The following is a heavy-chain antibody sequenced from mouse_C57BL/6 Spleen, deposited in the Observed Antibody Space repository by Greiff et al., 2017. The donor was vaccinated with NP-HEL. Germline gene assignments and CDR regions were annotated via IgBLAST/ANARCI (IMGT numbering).Heavy chain of an antibody. V-gene: IGHV10-1*01. CDR2: IRSKSNNYAT. D-gene: IGHD1-1*01. CDR1: GFSFNTYA. J-gene: IGHJ2*01. Sequence: EVKLVESGGGLVQPKGSLKLSCAASGFSFNTYAMNWVRQAPGKGLEWVARIRSKSNNYATYYADSVKDRFTISRDDSESMLYLQMNNLKTEDTAMYYCVRDYYGSSSSYYFDYWGQGTTLTVSS. CDR3: VRDYYGSSSSYYFDY.